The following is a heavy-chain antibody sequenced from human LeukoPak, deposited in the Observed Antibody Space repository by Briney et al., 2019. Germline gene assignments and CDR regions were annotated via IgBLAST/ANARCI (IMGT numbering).Heavy chain of an antibody. CDR2: IYYSGST. J-gene: IGHJ4*02. Sequence: SETLSLTCTVSGVSISSYYWSWIRQPPGKGLEWIGYIYYSGSTNYNPSLKSRVTISVDTSKNQFSLKLSSVTAADAAVYYCARGLMMAVAGRGEFHYWGQGTLVTVSS. CDR3: ARGLMMAVAGRGEFHY. D-gene: IGHD6-13*01. V-gene: IGHV4-59*01. CDR1: GVSISSYY.